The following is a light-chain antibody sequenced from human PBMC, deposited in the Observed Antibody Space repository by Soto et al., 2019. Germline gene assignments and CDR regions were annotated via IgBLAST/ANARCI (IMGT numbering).Light chain of an antibody. CDR2: DAS. CDR1: KSVSSY. V-gene: IGKV3-11*01. CDR3: QQRSNCPVT. Sequence: EIVLTQSPATLSLSPGERATLSCRASKSVSSYLAWYQQKPGQAPRLLIYDASNRATGIPARFSGSGSWTDFTLTISSLEPEEFAVYYCQQRSNCPVTFGGGTNVEIK. J-gene: IGKJ4*01.